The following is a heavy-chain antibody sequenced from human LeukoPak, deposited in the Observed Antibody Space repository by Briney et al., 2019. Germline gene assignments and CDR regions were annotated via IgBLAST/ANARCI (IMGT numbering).Heavy chain of an antibody. Sequence: GGSLRLSCAGSGFPFSGYSMNWVRQTPGKGLEWVSSMSILSGITYYAESVKGRFTVSRDNAKNLLHLQMNSLRVEDTAIYYCAREFEYSSSGAGYWGQGTLVTVST. D-gene: IGHD6-6*01. V-gene: IGHV3-21*01. J-gene: IGHJ4*02. CDR1: GFPFSGYS. CDR2: MSILSGIT. CDR3: AREFEYSSSGAGY.